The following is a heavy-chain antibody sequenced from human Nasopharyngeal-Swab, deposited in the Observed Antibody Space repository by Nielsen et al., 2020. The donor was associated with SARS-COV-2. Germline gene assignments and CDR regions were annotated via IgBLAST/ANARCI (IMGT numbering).Heavy chain of an antibody. CDR1: GYTFTELS. J-gene: IGHJ4*02. V-gene: IGHV1-24*01. CDR3: TTVAGSYGRFDY. CDR2: FDPEDGET. Sequence: ASVKVSCKASGYTFTELSMHWVRQAPGKGLEWVGGFDPEDGETIYAQKFQGRVTMTEDTSTDTAYMELSSLTSEDTAVYYCTTVAGSYGRFDYWGQGTLVTVSS. D-gene: IGHD1-26*01.